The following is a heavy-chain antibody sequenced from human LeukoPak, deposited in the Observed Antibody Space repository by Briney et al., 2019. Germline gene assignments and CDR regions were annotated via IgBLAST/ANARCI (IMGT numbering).Heavy chain of an antibody. CDR3: ARFRSRKIYYYGMDV. CDR2: IYHSGST. J-gene: IGHJ6*02. Sequence: SQTLSVTCAVSGGSISSGGYSWSWIRQPPGKGLEWIGYIYHSGSTYYNPSLKSRVTISVDTSKNQFSLKLSSVTAADTAVYYCARFRSRKIYYYGMDVWGQGTTVTVSS. V-gene: IGHV4-30-2*01. CDR1: GGSISSGGYS.